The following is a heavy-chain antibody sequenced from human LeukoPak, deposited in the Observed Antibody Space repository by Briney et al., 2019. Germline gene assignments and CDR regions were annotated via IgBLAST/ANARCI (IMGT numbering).Heavy chain of an antibody. V-gene: IGHV3-30*03. D-gene: IGHD5-18*01. CDR3: ATKLDTAMNYYYYYMDV. CDR2: ISYDGGNI. CDR1: GFIFSSYG. J-gene: IGHJ6*03. Sequence: GRSLRLSCAASGFIFSSYGMHWVRQAPGKGLEWVAVISYDGGNISYTDSVKGRFTISRDNSKNTLYLQMNSLRAEDTAVYYCATKLDTAMNYYYYYMDVWGKGTTVTISS.